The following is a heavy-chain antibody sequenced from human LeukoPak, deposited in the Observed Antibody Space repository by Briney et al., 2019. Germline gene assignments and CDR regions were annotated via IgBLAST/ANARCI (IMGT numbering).Heavy chain of an antibody. CDR1: GSSLSSGYY. CDR2: IYHSGST. D-gene: IGHD3-10*01. CDR3: ANLNGSGRRDY. V-gene: IGHV4-38-2*02. J-gene: IGHJ4*02. Sequence: SQTLSLTCTVSGSSLSSGYYWGWIRQPPGKGLEWIGSIYHSGSTFYNPSLKSRVTILVDTSKNQFSLKLNSVTVADTAVYYCANLNGSGRRDYWGQGTLVTVSS.